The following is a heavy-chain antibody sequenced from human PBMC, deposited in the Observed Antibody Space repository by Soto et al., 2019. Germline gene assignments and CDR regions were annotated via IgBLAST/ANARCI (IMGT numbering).Heavy chain of an antibody. J-gene: IGHJ3*02. Sequence: GGSLRLSCAAFGFTISGKKYVAWVRQAPGKGLEWVSALYDLDGTYYADSVKGRFTTSSDSSRTTAYLQMNSLRPDDTAVYSCATWHLQEHAYDIWGQGTMVTVS. D-gene: IGHD1-1*01. CDR2: LYDLDGT. CDR3: ATWHLQEHAYDI. CDR1: GFTISGKKY. V-gene: IGHV3-53*01.